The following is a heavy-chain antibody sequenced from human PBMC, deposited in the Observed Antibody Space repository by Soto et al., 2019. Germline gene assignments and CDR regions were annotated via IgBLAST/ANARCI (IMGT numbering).Heavy chain of an antibody. CDR3: VSQRTTVITQAYFDY. CDR1: GFTFTSSA. CDR2: IVVGSGNT. Sequence: GASVKFSCKASGFTFTSSAVQWVRQARGQRLEWIGWIVVGSGNTNYAQKFQERVTITRDMSTSTAYMELSSLRSEDTAVYYCVSQRTTVITQAYFDYWGPGALVTVSS. D-gene: IGHD4-4*01. V-gene: IGHV1-58*01. J-gene: IGHJ4*02.